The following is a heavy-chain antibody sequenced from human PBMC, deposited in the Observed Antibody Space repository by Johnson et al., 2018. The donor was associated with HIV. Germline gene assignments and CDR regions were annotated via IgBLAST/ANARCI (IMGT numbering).Heavy chain of an antibody. CDR1: GFTFSSYG. V-gene: IGHV3-30*02. CDR2: IRYDGSNK. Sequence: VQLVESGGGVVQPGGSLRLSCAAPGFTFSSYGMHWVRQAPGKGLEWVAFIRYDGSNKYYADSVKGRFTISRDNSKNTLYLQMNSLRAEDTAVYYCARACRDGYTCDAFDIWGQGTMVTVSS. J-gene: IGHJ3*02. CDR3: ARACRDGYTCDAFDI. D-gene: IGHD5-24*01.